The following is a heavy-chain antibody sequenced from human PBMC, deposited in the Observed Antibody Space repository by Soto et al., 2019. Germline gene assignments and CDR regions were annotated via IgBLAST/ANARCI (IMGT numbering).Heavy chain of an antibody. V-gene: IGHV1-18*01. Sequence: ASVKVSCKASDYTFTRYGISWVRQAPGQGLEWMGWISGYNGDTNYAQKFQGRVSMTIDTSTTTAYMELRSLRSDDTAVYYCAQNGKPPYYYYGLDVWS. CDR2: ISGYNGDT. D-gene: IGHD1-26*01. J-gene: IGHJ6*04. CDR3: AQNGKPPYYYYGLDV. CDR1: DYTFTRYG.